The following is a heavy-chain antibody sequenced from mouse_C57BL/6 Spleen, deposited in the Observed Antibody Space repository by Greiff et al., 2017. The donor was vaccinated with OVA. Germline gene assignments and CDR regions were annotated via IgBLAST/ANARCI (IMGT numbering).Heavy chain of an antibody. CDR2: INPNYGTT. J-gene: IGHJ4*01. D-gene: IGHD3-2*02. V-gene: IGHV1-39*01. CDR3: ARPQALYYYAMDY. Sequence: EVQLQQSGPELLKPGASVKISCKASGYSFTDYNMNWVKQSNGKSLEWIGVINPNYGTTSYNQKFKGKATLTVDTSSSTAYMQLNSLTSEDSSVYYCARPQALYYYAMDYWGQGTSVTVSS. CDR1: GYSFTDYN.